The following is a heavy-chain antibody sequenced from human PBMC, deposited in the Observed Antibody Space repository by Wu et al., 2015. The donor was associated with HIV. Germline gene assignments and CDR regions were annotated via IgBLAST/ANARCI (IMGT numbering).Heavy chain of an antibody. J-gene: IGHJ4*02. V-gene: IGHV1-18*04. Sequence: QVQLVQSGDEVKKPGASVIISCKASGYTFTDYYIYWVRQAPGQGLEWMGWISAYNGNTNYAQKLQGRVTMTTDTSTSTAYMELRSLRSDDTAVYYCARDVSGGPRVAFDYVGPRERWSPSPQ. D-gene: IGHD2-15*01. CDR3: ARDVSGGPRVAFDY. CDR2: ISAYNGNT. CDR1: GYTFTDYY.